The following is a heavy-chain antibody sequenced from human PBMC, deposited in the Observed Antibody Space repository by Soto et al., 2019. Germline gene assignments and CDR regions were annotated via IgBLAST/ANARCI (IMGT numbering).Heavy chain of an antibody. Sequence: GGSLRLSCAASEFTFTNYRIHWVRQAPGKGLVWVARINSDGTRINYADSVKGRFTISRDNAKNTVFLQMNSLRDEDSAVYFCARAGDWNYVQDFWGQGTLVTVSS. CDR2: INSDGTRI. D-gene: IGHD1-7*01. CDR1: EFTFTNYR. J-gene: IGHJ4*02. CDR3: ARAGDWNYVQDF. V-gene: IGHV3-74*01.